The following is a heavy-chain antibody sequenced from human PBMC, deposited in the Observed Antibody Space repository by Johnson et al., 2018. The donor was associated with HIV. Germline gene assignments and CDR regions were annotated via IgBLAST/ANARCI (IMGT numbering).Heavy chain of an antibody. CDR1: GFTFDDYG. CDR3: ARDPAHCGGDCYPSDAFDI. V-gene: IGHV3-7*01. CDR2: IGQDGSQK. J-gene: IGHJ3*02. D-gene: IGHD2-21*02. Sequence: MQLVESGGGLVQPGGSLRLSCAASGFTFDDYGMNWVRQVPGKGLEWVANIGQDGSQKYYVDSVKGRFTVSRDNAKNSLYLQMNSLRAEDTAVYYCARDPAHCGGDCYPSDAFDIWGQGTMVTVSS.